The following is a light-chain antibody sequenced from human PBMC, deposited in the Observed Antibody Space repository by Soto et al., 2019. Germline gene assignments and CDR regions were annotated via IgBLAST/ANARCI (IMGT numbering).Light chain of an antibody. CDR2: AAS. CDR1: QSISIY. CDR3: LQVYSFPRT. J-gene: IGKJ1*01. Sequence: DIQMTQSPSSLSASVGDRVTITCRASQSISIYLNWYQQTPGKAPKLLIYAASNLQSGVPPRFSGSGFGTDFTLTISSLQPEDSASYFCLQVYSFPRTFGLGTKVDIK. V-gene: IGKV1-39*01.